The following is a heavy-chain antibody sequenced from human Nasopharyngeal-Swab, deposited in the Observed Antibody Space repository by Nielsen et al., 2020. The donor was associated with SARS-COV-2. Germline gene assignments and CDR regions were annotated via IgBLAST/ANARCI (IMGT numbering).Heavy chain of an antibody. J-gene: IGHJ4*02. V-gene: IGHV3-30*02. Sequence: GGSLRLSCVASGSTFSNYGMHWVRQAPGKGLGWVAFISYDGSNKYHADSVKGRFTTSKDNSKNTLYLQMSSLRADDTAVYCCAKQRFYAGSGKYPRDFDNWGQGTLVTVSS. CDR3: AKQRFYAGSGKYPRDFDN. D-gene: IGHD3-10*01. CDR2: ISYDGSNK. CDR1: GSTFSNYG.